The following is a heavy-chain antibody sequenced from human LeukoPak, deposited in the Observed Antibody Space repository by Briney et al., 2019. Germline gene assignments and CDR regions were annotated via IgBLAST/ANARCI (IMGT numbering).Heavy chain of an antibody. CDR3: AREKSSYCSGGSCYLSRFDP. V-gene: IGHV3-11*06. J-gene: IGHJ5*02. CDR1: GFTFSDYY. Sequence: GGSLRHSCAASGFTFSDYYMSWIRQAPGKGLEWVSYISSSSSYTNYADSVKGRFTISRDNAKNSLYLQMNSLRAEDTAVYYCAREKSSYCSGGSCYLSRFDPWGQGTLVTVSS. CDR2: ISSSSSYT. D-gene: IGHD2-15*01.